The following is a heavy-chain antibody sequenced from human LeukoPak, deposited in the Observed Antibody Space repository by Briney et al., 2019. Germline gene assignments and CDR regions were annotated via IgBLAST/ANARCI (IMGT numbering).Heavy chain of an antibody. CDR1: GGSFSGYY. CDR3: ARGSVYYGSGSYDY. D-gene: IGHD3-10*01. V-gene: IGHV4-34*01. Sequence: SETLSLTCAVYGGSFSGYYWSWIRQPPGKGLEWIGEINHNGSTNYNPSLKSRVTISVDTSKNQFSLKLSSVTAADTAVYYCARGSVYYGSGSYDYWGQGTLVTVSS. J-gene: IGHJ4*02. CDR2: INHNGST.